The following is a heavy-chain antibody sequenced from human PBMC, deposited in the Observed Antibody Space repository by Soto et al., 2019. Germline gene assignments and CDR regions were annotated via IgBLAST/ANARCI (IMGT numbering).Heavy chain of an antibody. Sequence: GGSLRLSCAASGFTFSSYAMRWVRQAPGKGLEWVAVICCDGSNKYYADSVKGRFTISRDNSKNTLYLQMNSLRAEDTAVYYCARDGYNSGYFDYWGQGTLVTVSS. V-gene: IGHV3-33*08. CDR3: ARDGYNSGYFDY. D-gene: IGHD5-12*01. CDR1: GFTFSSYA. CDR2: ICCDGSNK. J-gene: IGHJ4*02.